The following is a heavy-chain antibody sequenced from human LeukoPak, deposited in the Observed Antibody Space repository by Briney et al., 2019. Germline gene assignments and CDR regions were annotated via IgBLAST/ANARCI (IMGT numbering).Heavy chain of an antibody. CDR1: GFTFSRYW. D-gene: IGHD1-26*01. V-gene: IGHV3-74*01. J-gene: IGHJ4*02. CDR3: ARGSLGDGSLLVDY. Sequence: GGSLRLSCAASGFTFSRYWMRWVRQAPGKGLVWVSRINSDGSDITYADSVKGRFTISRDNAKNTVYLQMNGLRAEDTAVYYCARGSLGDGSLLVDYWGQGTLVTVSS. CDR2: INSDGSDI.